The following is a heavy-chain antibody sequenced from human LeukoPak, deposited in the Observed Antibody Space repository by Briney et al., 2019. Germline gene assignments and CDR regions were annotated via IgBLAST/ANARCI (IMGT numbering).Heavy chain of an antibody. Sequence: GGSLRLSCAASGFTFSSYAMHWVRQAPGKGLEWVAVISSDGSNKFYADSVKGRFTISRDNSKNTLYLQMNSLRAEDTAVYSCARDLGYCSSTSCYPPNYWGRGTVVTVSS. V-gene: IGHV3-30-3*01. CDR2: ISSDGSNK. D-gene: IGHD2-2*01. CDR1: GFTFSSYA. CDR3: ARDLGYCSSTSCYPPNY. J-gene: IGHJ4*02.